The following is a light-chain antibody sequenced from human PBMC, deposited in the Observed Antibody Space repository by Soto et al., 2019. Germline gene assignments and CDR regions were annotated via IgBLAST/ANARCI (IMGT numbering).Light chain of an antibody. CDR2: DNS. J-gene: IGLJ2*01. CDR1: SCNIGAGYD. CDR3: QSYDSSLSGSVV. V-gene: IGLV1-40*01. Sequence: QSVLTQPPSVSGAPGQRVTISCTGSSCNIGAGYDVSWYQQLPGTAPKLLIYDNSNRPSGVPDRFSGSKSGTSASLAITGLHAEDEAADYCQSYDSSLSGSVVFGGGTKLTVL.